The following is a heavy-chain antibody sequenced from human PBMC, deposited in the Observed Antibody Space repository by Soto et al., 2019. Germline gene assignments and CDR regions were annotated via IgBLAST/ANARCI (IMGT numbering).Heavy chain of an antibody. D-gene: IGHD3-10*01. CDR1: GFAFSNYW. CDR3: VRSSGWTGDY. Sequence: EVQLVESGGGLVQPGGSLRLSCETSGFAFSNYWMSWVRQLPGKGLEWVANIRQDGSEINYVDSVRGRFTISRDNAKSSLDLQMNSLRAADTAVDHCVRSSGWTGDYWGQGILVTVSS. V-gene: IGHV3-7*04. CDR2: IRQDGSEI. J-gene: IGHJ4*02.